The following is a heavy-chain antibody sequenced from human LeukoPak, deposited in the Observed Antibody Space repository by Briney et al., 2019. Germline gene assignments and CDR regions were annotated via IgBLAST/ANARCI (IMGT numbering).Heavy chain of an antibody. D-gene: IGHD3-9*01. CDR3: ARVDDILTGYYLRPYYYYGMDV. J-gene: IGHJ6*02. V-gene: IGHV1-8*01. Sequence: ASVKVSCKASGYTFTSYDINRVRQATGQGLEWMGWMNPNSGKTGYAQKFQGRVTMTRNTSISTAYMELSSLRSEDTAVYYCARVDDILTGYYLRPYYYYGMDVWGQGTTVTVSS. CDR1: GYTFTSYD. CDR2: MNPNSGKT.